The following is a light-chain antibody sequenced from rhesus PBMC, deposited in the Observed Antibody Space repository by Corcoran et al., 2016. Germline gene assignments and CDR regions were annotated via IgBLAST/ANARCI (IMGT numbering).Light chain of an antibody. CDR1: ENVNKY. Sequence: DIQMTQSPSSLSTSVGDRVTITCRASENVNKYLNWYQQTPGKAPKPLIYKASTLQRGGPSRFSGSGAWTYYTFTISSLQPEDVSSYYCQHGYGTPLTFGGGTKVELK. V-gene: IGKV1-74*01. CDR2: KAS. J-gene: IGKJ4*01. CDR3: QHGYGTPLT.